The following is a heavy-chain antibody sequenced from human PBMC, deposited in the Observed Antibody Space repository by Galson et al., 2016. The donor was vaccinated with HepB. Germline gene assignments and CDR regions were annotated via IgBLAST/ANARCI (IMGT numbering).Heavy chain of an antibody. J-gene: IGHJ4*02. CDR2: ISHDGVNQ. D-gene: IGHD6-19*01. V-gene: IGHV3-30-3*01. CDR1: GFTFSSYA. CDR3: ARDIAVTGAVAY. Sequence: SLRLSCAASGFTFSSYAIHWVRQAPGKGLEWVAVISHDGVNQWYAGSVRGRFTISRDNSRKTLYLQMSGLSVDDTATYFCARDIAVTGAVAYWGQGTLVTVSS.